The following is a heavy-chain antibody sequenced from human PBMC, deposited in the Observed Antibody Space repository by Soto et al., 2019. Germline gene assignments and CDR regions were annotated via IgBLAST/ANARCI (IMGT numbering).Heavy chain of an antibody. V-gene: IGHV1-46*01. D-gene: IGHD4-17*01. CDR2: INLSDGST. CDR3: ARDPSGMTTVVTPLDY. CDR1: GKTFTNYY. J-gene: IGHJ4*02. Sequence: ASVKVSCKASGKTFTNYYMHWVRQAPGQGLEWMGIINLSDGSTVYAQKFQGRVTMTGDTSTSTVYMELSSPRSDDTAVYYCARDPSGMTTVVTPLDYWGQGTLVTVSS.